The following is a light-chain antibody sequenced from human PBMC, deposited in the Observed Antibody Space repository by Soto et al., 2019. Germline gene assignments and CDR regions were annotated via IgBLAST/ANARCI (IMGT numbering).Light chain of an antibody. CDR2: DAY. CDR1: QSFRGL. CDR3: QQRHMWPIT. Sequence: EVVLTQSPVPLSLSPGERATLSCRASQSFRGLLAWYQQKPGQAPRLLIYDAYNRATGIPPRFSGSGSGTDFTLTISSLEPEDSAVYYCQQRHMWPITFGQGIRLEIK. V-gene: IGKV3-11*01. J-gene: IGKJ5*01.